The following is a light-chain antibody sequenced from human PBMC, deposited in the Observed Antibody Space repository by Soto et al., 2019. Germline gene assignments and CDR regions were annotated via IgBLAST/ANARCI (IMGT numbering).Light chain of an antibody. J-gene: IGKJ1*01. CDR2: ETY. CDR1: QSVRNNY. CDR3: QKYGGSSRT. V-gene: IGKV3-20*01. Sequence: IVLTQSPDTLSLSPGERVTLSCRASQSVRNNYLAWYQQKPGQAPRLLIYETYRRATGIPDRFSGSGSGIDFTLTISRLEPEDFEVYLCQKYGGSSRTFGLGTKV.